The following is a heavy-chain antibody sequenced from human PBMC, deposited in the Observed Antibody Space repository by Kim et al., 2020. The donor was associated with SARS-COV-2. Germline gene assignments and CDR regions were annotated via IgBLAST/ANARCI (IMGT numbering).Heavy chain of an antibody. D-gene: IGHD3-22*01. CDR2: ISSSSSTI. J-gene: IGHJ3*01. Sequence: GGSLRLSCAASGFTFSSYSMNWVRQAPGKGLEWVSYISSSSSTIYYADSVKGRFTISRDNAKNSLYLQMNSLRAEDTAIYYCASDYYFDSSGYSAGAFAFWGQGTMVTVSS. CDR1: GFTFSSYS. V-gene: IGHV3-48*01. CDR3: ASDYYFDSSGYSAGAFAF.